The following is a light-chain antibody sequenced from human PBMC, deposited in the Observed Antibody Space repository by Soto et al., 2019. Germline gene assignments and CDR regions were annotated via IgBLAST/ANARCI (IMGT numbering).Light chain of an antibody. CDR1: QSISNW. CDR3: QQYHSYWT. Sequence: DIQMTQSPSTLPASVGDRVTITCRASQSISNWLAWYQQKPGKAPKLLIYKASSLESGVPSRFSGSGSGTEFTLTISSLQTDDFSTYYCQQYHSYWTFGQGTKVDIK. V-gene: IGKV1-5*03. CDR2: KAS. J-gene: IGKJ1*01.